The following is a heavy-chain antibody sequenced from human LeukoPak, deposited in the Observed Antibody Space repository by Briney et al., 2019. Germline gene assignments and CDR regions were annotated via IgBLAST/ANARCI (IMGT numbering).Heavy chain of an antibody. J-gene: IGHJ5*02. Sequence: SLKVSCKASGGTFSSYAISWVRQAPGQGLEWMGGIIPIFGTANYAQKFQGRVTITADESTSTAYMELSSVRSEDTAVYYCARVSSGSLGFDPWGQGTLVTVSS. CDR2: IIPIFGTA. CDR3: ARVSSGSLGFDP. V-gene: IGHV1-69*01. CDR1: GGTFSSYA. D-gene: IGHD1-26*01.